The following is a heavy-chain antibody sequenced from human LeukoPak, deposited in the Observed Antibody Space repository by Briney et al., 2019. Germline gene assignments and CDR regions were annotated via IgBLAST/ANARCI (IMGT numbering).Heavy chain of an antibody. CDR3: AKPYYYGSGAGYFDY. V-gene: IGHV3-30*18. Sequence: PGRSLRLSCAASEFTFNSYGVHWVRQAPGKGLEWVAVISYDGNNKYYADSVKGRFTISRDNSKNTLFLQMNSLRAEDTDVYYCAKPYYYGSGAGYFDYWGQGTLVTVSS. CDR2: ISYDGNNK. J-gene: IGHJ4*02. CDR1: EFTFNSYG. D-gene: IGHD3-10*01.